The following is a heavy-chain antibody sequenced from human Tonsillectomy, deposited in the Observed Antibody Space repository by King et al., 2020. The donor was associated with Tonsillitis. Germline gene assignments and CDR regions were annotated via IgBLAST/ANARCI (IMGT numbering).Heavy chain of an antibody. CDR2: LYTSGST. D-gene: IGHD3-22*01. J-gene: IGHJ4*02. Sequence: QMQLQESGPGLVKPSETLSPTWTVSGGSISSYYWGVIRRPSGKGLEGVGRLYTSGSTNYNPPLNSRVTMSVDTSKNPFSLTLSSLTAADTAVYYCGRDSSGYYYDRPYYFDYWGQGTLVTVSS. CDR3: GRDSSGYYYDRPYYFDY. V-gene: IGHV4-4*07. CDR1: GGSISSYY.